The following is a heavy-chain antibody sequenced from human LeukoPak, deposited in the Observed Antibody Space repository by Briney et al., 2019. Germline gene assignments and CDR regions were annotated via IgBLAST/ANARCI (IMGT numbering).Heavy chain of an antibody. J-gene: IGHJ6*02. Sequence: GSLRLSCAASGFTFSSYSMNWVRQPPGKGLEWIGEIYHSGSTNYNPSLKSRVTISVDKSKNQFSLKLSSVTAADTAVYYCARDGNDYGDYVYYYYYGMDVWGQGTTVTVSS. CDR3: ARDGNDYGDYVYYYYYGMDV. V-gene: IGHV4-4*02. D-gene: IGHD4-17*01. CDR2: IYHSGST. CDR1: GFTFSSYSM.